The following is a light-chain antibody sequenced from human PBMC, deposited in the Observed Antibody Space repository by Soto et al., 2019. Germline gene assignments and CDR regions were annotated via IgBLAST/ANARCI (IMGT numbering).Light chain of an antibody. Sequence: QSVLTQPPSLSGAPVQRVTISCTGSSSNLGAGYDVHWYQLLPGTAPKLLIYGNRNRPSGVPDRFSGSKSGTSASLAITRLQAEDEADYYCQSYDNSLGVCYVFGTGTKVTV. CDR3: QSYDNSLGVCYV. V-gene: IGLV1-40*01. CDR1: SSNLGAGYD. J-gene: IGLJ1*01. CDR2: GNR.